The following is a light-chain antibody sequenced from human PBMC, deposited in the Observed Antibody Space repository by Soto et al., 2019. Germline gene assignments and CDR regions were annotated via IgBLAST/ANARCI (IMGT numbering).Light chain of an antibody. CDR2: TAS. CDR1: QNIESN. J-gene: IGKJ4*01. CDR3: QQCNNRPPLT. V-gene: IGKV3-15*01. Sequence: DIVMTQSPVTLSVSPGESATLSCRASQNIESNLAWYQQKPGQSPRLLIYTASTRASGIPARFSGSGYGTEFTLTISSLQSEDSAVYYCQQCNNRPPLTFGGGTKVDIK.